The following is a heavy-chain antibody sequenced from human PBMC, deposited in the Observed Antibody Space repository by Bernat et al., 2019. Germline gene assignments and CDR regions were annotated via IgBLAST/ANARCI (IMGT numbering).Heavy chain of an antibody. CDR1: GFTFSSYG. CDR3: ARAYHYGSGSVDY. V-gene: IGHV3-30*03. J-gene: IGHJ4*02. Sequence: QVQLVESGGGVVQPGRSLRLSCAASGFTFSSYGMHWVRQAPGKGLEWVAVISYDGSNKYYADSVKGRFTISRDNAKNSLYLQMNSLRAEDTAVYYCARAYHYGSGSVDYWGQGTLVTVSS. CDR2: ISYDGSNK. D-gene: IGHD3-10*01.